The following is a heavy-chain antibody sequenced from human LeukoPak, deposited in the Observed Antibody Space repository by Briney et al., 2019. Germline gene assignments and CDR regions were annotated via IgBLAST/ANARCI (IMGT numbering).Heavy chain of an antibody. CDR3: AKAELGVDTFFDY. J-gene: IGHJ4*02. D-gene: IGHD3-3*01. CDR2: ITSSSSDT. CDR1: GFPFTTYS. V-gene: IGHV3-48*01. Sequence: PGESLRLSCAASGFPFTTYSMNWVRQAPGKGLEWLSFITSSSSDTYYADSVKGRFTISRDNAKNTLYLQMNSLRAEDTAFYYCAKAELGVDTFFDYWGQGTLVTVSS.